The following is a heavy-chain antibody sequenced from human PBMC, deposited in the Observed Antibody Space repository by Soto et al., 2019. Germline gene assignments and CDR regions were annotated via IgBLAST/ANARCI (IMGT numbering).Heavy chain of an antibody. D-gene: IGHD3-10*01. CDR2: IKSKTDGGTT. V-gene: IGHV3-15*01. J-gene: IGHJ6*02. Sequence: XGSLILSCAASGVTLSNAWMSWVRQAPGKGLEWVGRIKSKTDGGTTDYAAPVKGRFTISRDDSKNTLYLQMNSLKTEDTAVYYCTTDPLMVRVYGMDVWGQGTTVTVSS. CDR1: GVTLSNAW. CDR3: TTDPLMVRVYGMDV.